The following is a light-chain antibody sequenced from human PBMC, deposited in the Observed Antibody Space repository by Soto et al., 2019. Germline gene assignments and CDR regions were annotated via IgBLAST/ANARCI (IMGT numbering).Light chain of an antibody. V-gene: IGLV2-14*01. Sequence: QSALTQPASVSGSPGQSITISCTGTSSDVGGYNYVSWYQQHPGKAPKLIIYVVSNRPSGVSNRFSGSKSGNTASLTISGLQAEDEADYYCSSYTSSSTPVVFGTGTKVTVL. CDR1: SSDVGGYNY. CDR2: VVS. J-gene: IGLJ1*01. CDR3: SSYTSSSTPVV.